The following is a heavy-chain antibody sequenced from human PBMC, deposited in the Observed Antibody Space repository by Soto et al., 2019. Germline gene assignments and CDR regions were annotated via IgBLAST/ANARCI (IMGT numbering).Heavy chain of an antibody. CDR2: INHIGAT. Sequence: PSETLSLTCVVYGGSFSGYFWSWIRQPPGKGLEWIGEINHIGATNHNPSLKSRATLSVDTSKNQFSLKLSSVTAADTAMYYCAGWTVGDPIFRAPKDYWGQGTRVTVSS. J-gene: IGHJ4*02. V-gene: IGHV4-34*04. CDR1: GGSFSGYF. D-gene: IGHD3-3*01. CDR3: AGWTVGDPIFRAPKDY.